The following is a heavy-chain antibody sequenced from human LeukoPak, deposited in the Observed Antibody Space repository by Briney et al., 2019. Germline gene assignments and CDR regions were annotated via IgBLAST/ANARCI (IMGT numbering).Heavy chain of an antibody. V-gene: IGHV3-30*02. CDR2: IRYDGTNK. J-gene: IGHJ4*02. D-gene: IGHD3-9*01. Sequence: GGSLRLSCAASGFTFSSYGMHWVRQAPGKGLEWVAFIRYDGTNKYYADSVKGRFTISRDNSKNTLYLQMNSLRAEDTAVYYCAKEKAYYDILTGYYNNYLDYWGQGTLVTVSS. CDR3: AKEKAYYDILTGYYNNYLDY. CDR1: GFTFSSYG.